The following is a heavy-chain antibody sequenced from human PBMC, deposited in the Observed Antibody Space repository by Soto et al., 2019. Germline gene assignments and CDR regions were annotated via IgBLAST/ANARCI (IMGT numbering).Heavy chain of an antibody. CDR1: GFTFSSYA. J-gene: IGHJ6*02. CDR3: ARASRGVIVLAYYYYGMDV. Sequence: GGSLRLSCAASGFTFSSYAMHWVRQAPGKGLEWVAVISYDGSNKYYADSVKGRFTISRDNSKNTLYLQMNSLRAEDTAVYYCARASRGVIVLAYYYYGMDVWGQGTTVTVSS. V-gene: IGHV3-30-3*01. CDR2: ISYDGSNK. D-gene: IGHD3-16*02.